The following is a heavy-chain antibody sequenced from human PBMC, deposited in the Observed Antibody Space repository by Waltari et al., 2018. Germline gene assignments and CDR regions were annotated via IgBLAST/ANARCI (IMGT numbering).Heavy chain of an antibody. J-gene: IGHJ4*02. CDR2: INQDGSET. D-gene: IGHD2-8*01. Sequence: EVQLVESGGGLVRPGGSVRLSCAASGLTFGSIWMPWVRQAPGKGLEWEANINQDGSETYYVDSVKGRFTVSRDNADNSLYLQRNSLRAEDTAMYYCASRYCTISRCYASSWNSFDYWGQGTLVTVSS. V-gene: IGHV3-7*05. CDR3: ASRYCTISRCYASSWNSFDY. CDR1: GLTFGSIW.